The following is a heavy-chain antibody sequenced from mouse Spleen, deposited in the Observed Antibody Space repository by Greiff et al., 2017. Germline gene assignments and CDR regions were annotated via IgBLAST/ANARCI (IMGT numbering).Heavy chain of an antibody. V-gene: IGHV2-2*01. CDR1: GFSLTSYG. CDR3: ARNPYYGNYEGYYAMDY. J-gene: IGHJ4*01. D-gene: IGHD2-10*01. Sequence: VQLVESGPGLVQPSQSLSITCTVSGFSLTSYGVHWVRQSPGKGLEWLGVIWSGGSTDYNAAFISRLSISKDNSKSQVFFKMNSLQADDTAIYYCARNPYYGNYEGYYAMDYWGQGTSVTVSS. CDR2: IWSGGST.